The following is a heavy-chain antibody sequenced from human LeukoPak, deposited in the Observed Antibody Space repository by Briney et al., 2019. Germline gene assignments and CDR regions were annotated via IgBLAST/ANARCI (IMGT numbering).Heavy chain of an antibody. CDR2: ISSSSSYI. D-gene: IGHD5-12*01. J-gene: IGHJ4*02. Sequence: GGSLRLSCAASGFTFSSYSMNWVRQAPGKGLEWVSSISSSSSYIYYADSVKGRFTISRDNAKNSLYLQMNSLRAEDTAVYYRARDSLRYSGYDSLDYWGQGTLVTVSS. CDR3: ARDSLRYSGYDSLDY. V-gene: IGHV3-21*01. CDR1: GFTFSSYS.